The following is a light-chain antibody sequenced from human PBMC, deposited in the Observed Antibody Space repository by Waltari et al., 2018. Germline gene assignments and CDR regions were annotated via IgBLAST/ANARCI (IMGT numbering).Light chain of an antibody. V-gene: IGKV2-30*01. CDR2: KVS. Sequence: VLTQSPLSLRVTLGQSASIPCRASHSLLYPDGNTYWNWFQQRPGQSPRRLINKVSNRDSGVPDRFSGSGSGTDFTLKIIRVEAEDVGVYYCMQGIHWRAFGQGTKLEIE. CDR1: HSLLYPDGNTY. CDR3: MQGIHWRA. J-gene: IGKJ2*01.